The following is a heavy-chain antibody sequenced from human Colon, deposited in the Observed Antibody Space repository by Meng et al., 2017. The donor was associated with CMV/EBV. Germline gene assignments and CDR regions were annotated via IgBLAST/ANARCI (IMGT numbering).Heavy chain of an antibody. V-gene: IGHV3-53*01. CDR1: GFTFSSYA. CDR2: VYGDGRA. CDR3: ARVLGLRAPFDY. D-gene: IGHD3/OR15-3a*01. J-gene: IGHJ4*02. Sequence: GGSLRLSCAASGFTFSSYAMHWVRQAPGKGLEWVSLVYGDGRAYYADSVKGRFTMSRDKSTNTLFLQMDSLRVDDTAVYYCARVLGLRAPFDYWGQGTLVTVSS.